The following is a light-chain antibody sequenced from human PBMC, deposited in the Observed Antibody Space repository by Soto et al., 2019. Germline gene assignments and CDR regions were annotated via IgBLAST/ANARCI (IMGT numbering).Light chain of an antibody. J-gene: IGLJ2*01. CDR2: DNS. CDR3: ATWDSSLIAVV. CDR1: SSNIGNNY. Sequence: QSVLPQPPSVSAAPGQKVTISCSGSSSNIGNNYVSWYQQLPGTAPKVLIYDNSKRPSGIPDRFSGSKSGTSATLGITGLQTGDEADYYGATWDSSLIAVVFGGGTKLTVL. V-gene: IGLV1-51*01.